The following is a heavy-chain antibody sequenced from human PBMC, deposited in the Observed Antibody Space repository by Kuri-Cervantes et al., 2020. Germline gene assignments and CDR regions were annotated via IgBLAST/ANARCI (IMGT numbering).Heavy chain of an antibody. Sequence: GESLKISCAASGFTFSNAWMSWVRQAPGKGLEWVSGISGSGVTTYYADSVKGRFTISRDKSKDMLYLQMNSLRAEDTAVYYCAKDSRTGWPYYGLDVWGQGTTVTVSS. CDR2: ISGSGVTT. CDR1: GFTFSNAW. D-gene: IGHD6-19*01. V-gene: IGHV3-23*01. CDR3: AKDSRTGWPYYGLDV. J-gene: IGHJ6*02.